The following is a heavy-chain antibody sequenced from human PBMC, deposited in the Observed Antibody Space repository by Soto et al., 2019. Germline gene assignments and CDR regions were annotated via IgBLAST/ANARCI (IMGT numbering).Heavy chain of an antibody. D-gene: IGHD5-18*01. J-gene: IGHJ4*02. CDR2: LSGSGYTT. CDR1: GFTFSRYA. Sequence: LRLSCAASGFTFSRYAMSWVRQAPGKGLEWVSALSGSGYTTYYADSVKGRFTISRDNSNNTLYLQMNSLRVEDTAVYFCARWDSFGYYFDSWGQGTPVTVSS. V-gene: IGHV3-23*01. CDR3: ARWDSFGYYFDS.